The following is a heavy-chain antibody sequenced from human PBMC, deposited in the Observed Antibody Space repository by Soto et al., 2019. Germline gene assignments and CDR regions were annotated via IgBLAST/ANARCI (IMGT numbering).Heavy chain of an antibody. D-gene: IGHD3-16*01. J-gene: IGHJ4*02. CDR3: ARQPWGLIRGRGDYYFDY. Sequence: QLQLQESGPGLVKPSETLSLTCTVSGGSISSSSYYWGWIRQPPGKGLEWIGSIYYSGSTYYNPSLKSRVTISVDTSKNQFSLKLSSVTAADTAVYYCARQPWGLIRGRGDYYFDYWGQGTLVTVSS. CDR1: GGSISSSSYY. CDR2: IYYSGST. V-gene: IGHV4-39*01.